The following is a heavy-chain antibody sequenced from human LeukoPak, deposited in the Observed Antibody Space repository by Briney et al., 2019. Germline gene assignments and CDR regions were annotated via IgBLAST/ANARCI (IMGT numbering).Heavy chain of an antibody. CDR2: IYYSGST. V-gene: IGHV4-39*01. D-gene: IGHD3-10*01. J-gene: IGHJ4*02. CDR1: GGSISSSSYY. Sequence: SETLSLTCSVSGGSISSSSYYWGWIRQPPGKGLEWIGSIYYSGSTYYNPSLKSRVTISVDTSKNQFSLKLSSVTAADTAVYYCARAGLETYYGKSYFDYWGQGTLVTVSS. CDR3: ARAGLETYYGKSYFDY.